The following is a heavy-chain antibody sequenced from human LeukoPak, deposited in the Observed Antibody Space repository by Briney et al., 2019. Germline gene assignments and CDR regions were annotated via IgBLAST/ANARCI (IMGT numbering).Heavy chain of an antibody. CDR2: ISTNDI. V-gene: IGHV3-21*01. D-gene: IGHD3-10*02. J-gene: IGHJ6*04. CDR1: GFTLSSHT. Sequence: GGSLRLSCAASGFTLSSHTMNWVRQAPGRGLEWVSAISTNDIQYADSVKGRFTISRDNAKNSLYLQMNSLRAEDTAVYYCAELGITMIGGVWGKGTTVTISS. CDR3: AELGITMIGGV.